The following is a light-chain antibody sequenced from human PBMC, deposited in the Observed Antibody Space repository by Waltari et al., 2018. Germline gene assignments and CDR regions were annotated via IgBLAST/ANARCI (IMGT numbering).Light chain of an antibody. CDR3: QQYNNWLMYT. CDR1: QSVSSN. V-gene: IGKV3-15*01. CDR2: GAS. Sequence: EIVMTQSPATLSVSPGERATLSCRASQSVSSNLAWYQQKPGQAPRLLIYGASTRATCIPARFSGSGSGKEITLTISSMQYEDFAFYYCQQYNNWLMYTFGQGTKLEIK. J-gene: IGKJ2*01.